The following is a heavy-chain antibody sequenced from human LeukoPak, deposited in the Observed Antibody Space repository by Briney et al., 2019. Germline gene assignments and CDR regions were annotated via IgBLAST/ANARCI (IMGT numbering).Heavy chain of an antibody. CDR3: ARAKALSPDHYYRYMDV. CDR1: GGSISSYY. Sequence: SETLSLTCTVSGGSISSYYWSWIRQPPGKGLEWIGYIYYSGSTNYNPSLKSRVTISVDTSKNQFSLKLSSVTAADTAVYYCARAKALSPDHYYRYMDVWGKGTTVTVSS. CDR2: IYYSGST. D-gene: IGHD3-10*01. J-gene: IGHJ6*03. V-gene: IGHV4-59*01.